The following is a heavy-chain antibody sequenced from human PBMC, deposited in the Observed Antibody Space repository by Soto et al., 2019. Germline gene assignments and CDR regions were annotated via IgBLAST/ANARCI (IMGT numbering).Heavy chain of an antibody. V-gene: IGHV3-23*01. D-gene: IGHD6-13*01. Sequence: GSLRLSCAASGFIFSSYAISWVRQAPGKGLEWVSTLSDSGGSTYYADSVKGRVTISRDNSKNTLYLQMNSLRAEDTAVYSCATSSSSSWSQFDSWGQGTLVTVSS. CDR3: ATSSSSSWSQFDS. CDR2: LSDSGGST. CDR1: GFIFSSYA. J-gene: IGHJ4*02.